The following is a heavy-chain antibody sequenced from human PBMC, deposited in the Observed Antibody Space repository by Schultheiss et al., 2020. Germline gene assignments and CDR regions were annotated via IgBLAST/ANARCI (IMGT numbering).Heavy chain of an antibody. V-gene: IGHV4-31*03. CDR2: IYYSGST. CDR1: GDSVSSYF. J-gene: IGHJ4*02. CDR3: ARDRSSRPGLDY. Sequence: TLSLTCTVSGDSVSSYFWSWIRQHPGKGLEWIGYIYYSGSTYYNPSLKSRVTISVDTSKNQFSLKLSSVTAADTAVYYCARDRSSRPGLDYWGQGTLVTVSS.